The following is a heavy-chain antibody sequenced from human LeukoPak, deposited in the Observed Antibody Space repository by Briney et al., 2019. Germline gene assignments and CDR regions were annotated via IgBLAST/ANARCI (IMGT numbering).Heavy chain of an antibody. Sequence: PSETLSLTCAVSGGSISSSNWWSWVRQPPGKGLEWIGEIYHSGSTNYNPSLKSRVTISVDKPKNQFSLKLSSVTAADTAVYYCARDQVAAPNWFDPWGQGTLVTVSS. CDR1: GGSISSSNW. V-gene: IGHV4-4*02. J-gene: IGHJ5*02. CDR2: IYHSGST. D-gene: IGHD1-26*01. CDR3: ARDQVAAPNWFDP.